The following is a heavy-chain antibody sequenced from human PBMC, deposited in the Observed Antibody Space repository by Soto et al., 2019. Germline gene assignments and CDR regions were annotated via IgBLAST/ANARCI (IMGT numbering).Heavy chain of an antibody. CDR3: AKMWSRTPYYGMDV. Sequence: EVQLLESGGGLVQPGGSLRLSCAASGFTFSSYAMSWVRQAPGKGLEWVSAISGSGGSTYYADSVKGRFTISRDNYKNTLYLQMNSLRAEDTAVYYCAKMWSRTPYYGMDVWGQGTTVTVSS. D-gene: IGHD2-21*01. CDR2: ISGSGGST. J-gene: IGHJ6*02. V-gene: IGHV3-23*01. CDR1: GFTFSSYA.